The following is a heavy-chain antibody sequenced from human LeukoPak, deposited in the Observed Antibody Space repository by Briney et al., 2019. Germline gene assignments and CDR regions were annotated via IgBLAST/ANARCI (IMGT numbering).Heavy chain of an antibody. Sequence: PGGSLRLSCAASGFTFDDYAMRWVRQAPGKGLEWVSGISWNSISIGYVDSVKGRFTISSENAKNSLYLQMNSLRPEDTALYYCAKDIDGSGSYYPDYWGQGTLVTVSS. CDR3: AKDIDGSGSYYPDY. J-gene: IGHJ4*02. V-gene: IGHV3-9*01. CDR2: ISWNSISI. D-gene: IGHD3-10*01. CDR1: GFTFDDYA.